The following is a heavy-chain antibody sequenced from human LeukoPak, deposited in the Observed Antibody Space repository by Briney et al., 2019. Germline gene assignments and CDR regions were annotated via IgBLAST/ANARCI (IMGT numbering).Heavy chain of an antibody. CDR3: ARDYYDSSALKGGY. V-gene: IGHV3-21*01. Sequence: PGGSLRLSCAASGFTFSSYWMSWVRQAPGKGLEWVSSISSSSSYIYYADSVKGRFTISRDNAKNSLYLQMNSLRAEDTAVYYCARDYYDSSALKGGYWGQGTLVTVSS. CDR1: GFTFSSYW. D-gene: IGHD3-22*01. J-gene: IGHJ4*02. CDR2: ISSSSSYI.